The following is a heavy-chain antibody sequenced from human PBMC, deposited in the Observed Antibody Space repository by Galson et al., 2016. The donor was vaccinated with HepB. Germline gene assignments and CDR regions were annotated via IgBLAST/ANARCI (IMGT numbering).Heavy chain of an antibody. CDR2: INWSGGST. J-gene: IGHJ4*02. Sequence: SLRLSCAVSGFTFDDYGMSWVRQAPGKGLEWVSGINWSGGSTGYVDSVKGRFTITRDNAKNSLYLQMNSLRADDTALYYCARNNRGSHYYFDLWGQGTLVTVS. CDR3: ARNNRGSHYYFDL. V-gene: IGHV3-20*04. CDR1: GFTFDDYG. D-gene: IGHD1-26*01.